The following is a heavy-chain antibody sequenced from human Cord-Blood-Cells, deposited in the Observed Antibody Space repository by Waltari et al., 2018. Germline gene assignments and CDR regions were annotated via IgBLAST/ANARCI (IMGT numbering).Heavy chain of an antibody. D-gene: IGHD3-9*01. CDR1: GGSFSGYY. V-gene: IGHV4-34*01. Sequence: QVQLQQWGAGLLKPSETLSLTCAVYGGSFSGYYWSWIRQPPGKGLEWIGEINHSGSTNSSPSLKCRVTISVDTSKNQFSLKLSSVTAADTAVYYCARAETYYDILTGYYDYWGQGTLVTVSS. CDR2: INHSGST. J-gene: IGHJ4*02. CDR3: ARAETYYDILTGYYDY.